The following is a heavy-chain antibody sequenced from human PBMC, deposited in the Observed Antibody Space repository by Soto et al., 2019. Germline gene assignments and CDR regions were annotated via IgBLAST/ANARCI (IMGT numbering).Heavy chain of an antibody. Sequence: SETLSLTCTVSGGSISSYYWSWIRQPPGKGLEWIGYIYYSGSTNYNPSLKSRVTISVDTSKNQFSLKLSSVTAADTAVYYCAREISSSWYVGHFDYWGQGTLVTVSS. J-gene: IGHJ4*02. CDR2: IYYSGST. D-gene: IGHD6-13*01. CDR3: AREISSSWYVGHFDY. V-gene: IGHV4-59*01. CDR1: GGSISSYY.